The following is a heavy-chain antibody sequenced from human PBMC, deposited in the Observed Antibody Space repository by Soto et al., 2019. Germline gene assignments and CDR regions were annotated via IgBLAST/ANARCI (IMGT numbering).Heavy chain of an antibody. J-gene: IGHJ3*02. D-gene: IGHD2-21*02. Sequence: GGSLSLSCAVSGFTVSNNYMSWVRQAPEKGLEWISVIYSGGDTYHADSVKVRFTISRDNSKNTLYLQMNSLRVDDTAVYYCARGGGAYCGNDCIRAVDIWGQGTMVTVSS. CDR1: GFTVSNNY. V-gene: IGHV3-66*01. CDR3: ARGGGAYCGNDCIRAVDI. CDR2: IYSGGDT.